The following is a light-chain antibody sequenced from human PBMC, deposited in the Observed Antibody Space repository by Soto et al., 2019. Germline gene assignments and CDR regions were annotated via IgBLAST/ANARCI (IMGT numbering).Light chain of an antibody. CDR3: SSYTRSNTHV. V-gene: IGLV2-14*01. CDR1: RSDVGGYNY. CDR2: DVN. J-gene: IGLJ1*01. Sequence: QSVLTQPASVSGSPGQSITISCTGTRSDVGGYNYVSWYQQHPGKAPKLMIYDVNNRPSGVSNRFSGSKSVNTASLTISGLQAEDEADYYCSSYTRSNTHVFGTGTKLTVL.